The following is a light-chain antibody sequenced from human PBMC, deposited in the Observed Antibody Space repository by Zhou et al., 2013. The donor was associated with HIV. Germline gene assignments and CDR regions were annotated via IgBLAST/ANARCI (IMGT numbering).Light chain of an antibody. CDR2: SAS. V-gene: IGKV1-39*01. CDR3: QQYNSYPYT. J-gene: IGKJ2*01. CDR1: QSIDSY. Sequence: DIQMTQSPSSLSASVGDRVTISCRASQSIDSYVNWYQQRPGKAPKLLIYSASSLQSGVPSRFSGSGYGTEFTLTISSLQPDDFATYYCQQYNSYPYTFGQGTKLEIK.